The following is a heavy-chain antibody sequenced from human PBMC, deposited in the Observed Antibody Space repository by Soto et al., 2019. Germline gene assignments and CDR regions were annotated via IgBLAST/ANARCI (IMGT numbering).Heavy chain of an antibody. V-gene: IGHV3-7*03. CDR3: AKGSLEAVAGTWFDY. Sequence: GGSLRLSCASSGFPFSVYWMSWVRQAPGKGLQWVANIRQDGGEKYYVDSVKGRFTISRDNTKNSLYLQMNSLRAEDTALYYCAKGSLEAVAGTWFDYWGQGTLVTVSS. CDR1: GFPFSVYW. CDR2: IRQDGGEK. D-gene: IGHD6-19*01. J-gene: IGHJ4*02.